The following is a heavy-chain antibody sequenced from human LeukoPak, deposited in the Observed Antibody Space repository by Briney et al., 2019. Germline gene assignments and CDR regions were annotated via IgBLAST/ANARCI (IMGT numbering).Heavy chain of an antibody. Sequence: GASVQVSCKASGYTFTSYGISWVRQAPGQGLEWMGWISAYNGNTNYAQKLQGRVTMTTDTSTSTAYMELRSLRSDDTAVYYCARGPAYYYDSSGYYYWGQGTLVTVSS. D-gene: IGHD3-22*01. CDR1: GYTFTSYG. CDR3: ARGPAYYYDSSGYYY. V-gene: IGHV1-18*01. J-gene: IGHJ4*02. CDR2: ISAYNGNT.